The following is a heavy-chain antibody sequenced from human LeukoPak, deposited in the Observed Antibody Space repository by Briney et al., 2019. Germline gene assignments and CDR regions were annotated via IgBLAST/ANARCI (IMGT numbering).Heavy chain of an antibody. Sequence: GGSLRLSCAASGFTFSSYSMNWVRQAPGKGLEWVSSISSSSSYIYYADSVKGRFTISRDNSKNTLYLQMNSLRAEDTAVYYCAKGGSDFWSGYLPRFDPWGQGTLVTVSS. CDR2: ISSSSSYI. D-gene: IGHD3-3*01. V-gene: IGHV3-21*04. J-gene: IGHJ5*02. CDR1: GFTFSSYS. CDR3: AKGGSDFWSGYLPRFDP.